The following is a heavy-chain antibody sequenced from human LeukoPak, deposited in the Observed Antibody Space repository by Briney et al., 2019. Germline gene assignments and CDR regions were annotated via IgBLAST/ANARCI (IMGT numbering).Heavy chain of an antibody. CDR3: ASGRSITMVRGVIDY. J-gene: IGHJ4*02. Sequence: PSETLSLTCAVYGGSFSGYYWSWIRQPPGKGLEWIGEINHSGSTNYNPSLKSRVTISVDTSKNQFSLKLSSVTAADTAVYYCASGRSITMVRGVIDYWGQGTLVTVSS. CDR1: GGSFSGYY. V-gene: IGHV4-34*01. D-gene: IGHD3-10*01. CDR2: INHSGST.